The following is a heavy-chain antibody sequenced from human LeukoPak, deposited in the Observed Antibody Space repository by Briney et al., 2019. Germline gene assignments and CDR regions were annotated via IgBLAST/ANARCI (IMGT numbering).Heavy chain of an antibody. J-gene: IGHJ3*02. CDR2: INHSGST. CDR3: ARGCHYDFWSGYYGNDASDI. Sequence: SETLSLTCAVYGGSFSGYYWSWIRHPPGKGLEWIGEINHSGSTNYNPSLKSRVTISVDTSKNQFSLKLSSVTAADTAVYYCARGCHYDFWSGYYGNDASDIWGQGTMVTVSS. V-gene: IGHV4-34*01. CDR1: GGSFSGYY. D-gene: IGHD3-3*01.